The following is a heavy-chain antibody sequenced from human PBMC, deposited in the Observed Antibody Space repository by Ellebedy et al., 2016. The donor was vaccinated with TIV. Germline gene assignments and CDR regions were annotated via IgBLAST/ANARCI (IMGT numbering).Heavy chain of an antibody. CDR3: ARDPADY. CDR2: ISTSGYTK. CDR1: GFTFSSYN. Sequence: GESLKISCAAPGFTFSSYNMNWVRQAPGKGLEWVSHISTSGYTKYYAESVKGRFTISRDNAKNSLYLQMNSLRDEDTAVYYCARDPADYWGQGTLVTVSS. J-gene: IGHJ4*02. V-gene: IGHV3-48*02.